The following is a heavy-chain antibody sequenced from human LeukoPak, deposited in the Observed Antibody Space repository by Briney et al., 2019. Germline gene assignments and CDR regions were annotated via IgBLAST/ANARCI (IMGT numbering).Heavy chain of an antibody. V-gene: IGHV3-48*01. J-gene: IGHJ3*02. CDR3: ARDPLYDFWSGSDAFDI. D-gene: IGHD3-3*01. CDR2: ISSSSSTI. Sequence: PGGSLRLSCAGSGFTFSSYSMNWVRQAPGKGLEWVSYISSSSSTIYYADSVKGRFTISRDNAKNSLYLQMNSLRAEDTAVYYCARDPLYDFWSGSDAFDIWGQGTMVTVSS. CDR1: GFTFSSYS.